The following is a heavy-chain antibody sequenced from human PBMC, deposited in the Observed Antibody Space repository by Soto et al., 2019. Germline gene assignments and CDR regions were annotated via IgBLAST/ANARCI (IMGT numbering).Heavy chain of an antibody. CDR1: GFTFSSYA. V-gene: IGHV3-23*01. CDR3: AKDDFWSGYITDY. CDR2: ISGSGGST. J-gene: IGHJ4*02. Sequence: PGGSLRLSCAASGFTFSSYAMSWVRQAPGKGLEWVSAISGSGGSTYYADSVKGRFTISRDNSKNTLYLQMNSLRAEYTAVYYCAKDDFWSGYITDYWGQGTLVTVSS. D-gene: IGHD3-3*01.